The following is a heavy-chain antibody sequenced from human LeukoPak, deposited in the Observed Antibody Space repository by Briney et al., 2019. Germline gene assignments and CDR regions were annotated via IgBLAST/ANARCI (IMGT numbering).Heavy chain of an antibody. CDR2: IYYSGST. CDR1: GGSISSYY. D-gene: IGHD6-6*01. J-gene: IGHJ3*02. Sequence: SETLSLTCTVSGGSISSYYWGWIRQPPGKGLEWIGSIYYSGSTYYNPSLKSRVTISVDTSKNQFSLKLSSVTAADTAVYYCARGGWQLEAFDIWGQGTMVTVSS. CDR3: ARGGWQLEAFDI. V-gene: IGHV4-39*07.